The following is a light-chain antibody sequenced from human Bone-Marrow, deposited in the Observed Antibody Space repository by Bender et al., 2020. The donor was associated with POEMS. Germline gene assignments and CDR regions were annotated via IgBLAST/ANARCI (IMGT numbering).Light chain of an antibody. V-gene: IGLV1-44*01. Sequence: QSVLTQPPSASGTPGQRVTISCSGGSSNIGAHAVNWYQHLPGTAPKLLIYSSHRRPSEVPDRFSGSRSGTSASLAISGLVPEDEADYYCQSYDSSLSAWLFGGGTKLTVL. CDR3: QSYDSSLSAWL. J-gene: IGLJ3*02. CDR2: SSH. CDR1: SSNIGAHA.